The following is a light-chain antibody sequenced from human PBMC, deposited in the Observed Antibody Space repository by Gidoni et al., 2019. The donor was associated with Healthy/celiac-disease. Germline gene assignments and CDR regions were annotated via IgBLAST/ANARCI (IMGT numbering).Light chain of an antibody. CDR1: QSVSSY. CDR2: DAS. Sequence: EIVLTQSPATLSLSPGERATLVCRASQSVSSYLAWYQQKPGQAPRLLIYDASNRATGIPARFSGSGSGTDFTLTISSLEPEDFAVYYCQQRSNWPTFGQGTRLEIK. V-gene: IGKV3-11*01. J-gene: IGKJ5*01. CDR3: QQRSNWPT.